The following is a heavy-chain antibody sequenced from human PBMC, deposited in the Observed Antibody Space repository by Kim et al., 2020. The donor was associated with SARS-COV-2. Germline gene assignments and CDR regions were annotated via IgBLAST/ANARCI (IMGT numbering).Heavy chain of an antibody. CDR1: GGSISSSSYY. J-gene: IGHJ6*02. CDR3: ARRGRSGYFDWLGIYYYYGMDV. V-gene: IGHV4-39*01. CDR2: IYYSGST. D-gene: IGHD3-9*01. Sequence: SETLSLTCTVSGGSISSSSYYWGWIRQPPGKGLEWIGSIYYSGSTYYNPSLKSRVTISVDTSKNQFSLKLSSVTAADTAVYYCARRGRSGYFDWLGIYYYYGMDVWGQGTTVTVSS.